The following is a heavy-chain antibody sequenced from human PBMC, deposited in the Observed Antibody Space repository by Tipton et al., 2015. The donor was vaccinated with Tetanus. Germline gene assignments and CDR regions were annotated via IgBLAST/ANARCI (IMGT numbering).Heavy chain of an antibody. D-gene: IGHD6-6*01. CDR3: ARMYSTSSPFDH. J-gene: IGHJ4*02. Sequence: QLVQSGADVKKPGESLKISCKASGYSFTSHWIGWVRQMPGQGLEWMGMIIPDDSDTRYSPSFQGHVTLSVDKSTSTVYLQWSSLKASDTAMYFCARMYSTSSPFDHWGQGTLVAVSS. V-gene: IGHV5-51*01. CDR1: GYSFTSHW. CDR2: IIPDDSDT.